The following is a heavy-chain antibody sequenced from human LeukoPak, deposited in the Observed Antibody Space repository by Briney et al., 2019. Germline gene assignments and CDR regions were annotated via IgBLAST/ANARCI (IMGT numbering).Heavy chain of an antibody. CDR3: ARDLYGTDFDY. V-gene: IGHV4-30-4*08. CDR2: IYYTGST. Sequence: SETLSLTCTVSGGSISSGDYYWSWIRQPPGKGLEWIGYIYYTGSTYYNPSLKSRVTISVDMSKNQFSLKLSSVTAADMAVYYCARDLYGTDFDYWGQGTLVTVSS. D-gene: IGHD2-8*01. J-gene: IGHJ4*02. CDR1: GGSISSGDYY.